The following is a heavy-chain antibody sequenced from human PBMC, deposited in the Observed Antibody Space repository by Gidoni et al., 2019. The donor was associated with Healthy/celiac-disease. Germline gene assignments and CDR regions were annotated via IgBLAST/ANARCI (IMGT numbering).Heavy chain of an antibody. CDR2: ISWNSGSI. CDR1: GFTFDDYA. J-gene: IGHJ3*02. V-gene: IGHV3-9*01. D-gene: IGHD1-26*01. Sequence: EVQLVESGGGLVQPGRSLRLSCAASGFTFDDYAMHWVRQAPGKGLEWVSGISWNSGSIGYADSVKGRFTISRDNAKNSLYLQMNSLRAEDTALYYCAKAGWELLMNAFDIWGQGTMVTVSS. CDR3: AKAGWELLMNAFDI.